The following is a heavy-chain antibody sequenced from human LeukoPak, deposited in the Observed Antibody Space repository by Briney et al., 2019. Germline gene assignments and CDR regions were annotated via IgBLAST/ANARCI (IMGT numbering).Heavy chain of an antibody. D-gene: IGHD2-21*02. Sequence: PGGSLRLSCAASGFTFSSYAMSWVRQAPGKGLEWVSAISGSGGSTYYADSVKGRLTISRDNSKNTLYLQMNSLRAEDTAVYYCAKSTAMDYYGMDVWGQGTTVTVSS. V-gene: IGHV3-23*01. J-gene: IGHJ6*02. CDR1: GFTFSSYA. CDR2: ISGSGGST. CDR3: AKSTAMDYYGMDV.